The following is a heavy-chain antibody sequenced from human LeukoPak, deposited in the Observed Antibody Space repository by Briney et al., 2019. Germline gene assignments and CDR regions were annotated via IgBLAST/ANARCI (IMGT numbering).Heavy chain of an antibody. J-gene: IGHJ2*01. CDR1: GGTFSSYA. CDR2: IIPIFGTA. Sequence: GASVKVSCKASGGTFSSYAISWVRQAPGQGLEWMGGIIPIFGTANYAQKFQGRVTITADESTSTAYMELSSLGSEDTAVYYCARVGAWAGVVGTTPYWYFDLWGRGTLVTVSS. V-gene: IGHV1-69*13. CDR3: ARVGAWAGVVGTTPYWYFDL. D-gene: IGHD1-26*01.